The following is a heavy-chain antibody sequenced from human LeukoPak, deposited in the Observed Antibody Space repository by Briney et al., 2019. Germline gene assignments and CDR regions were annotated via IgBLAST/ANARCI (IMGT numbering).Heavy chain of an antibody. CDR3: VRSRFTTSSFDY. D-gene: IGHD2-2*01. J-gene: IGHJ4*02. CDR2: INSDESVT. Sequence: PGRSLRLSCAASGFTFSSSWMQWVRQAPGQGLAWVSRINSDESVTTYTNSVKGRFTISRDNAKNTLYLQMNSLRAEDTAMYYCVRSRFTTSSFDYWGQGTLVTVSS. CDR1: GFTFSSSW. V-gene: IGHV3-74*03.